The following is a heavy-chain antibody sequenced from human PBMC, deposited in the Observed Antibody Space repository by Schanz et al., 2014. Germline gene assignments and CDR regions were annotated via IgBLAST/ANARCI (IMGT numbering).Heavy chain of an antibody. CDR3: ARVDSGYDSHLYYYYYYMDV. CDR1: ESTLASKA. V-gene: IGHV3-11*01. D-gene: IGHD5-12*01. Sequence: GQLVESGGGFDHPGGSLKSPVEALESTLASKAWGGAPRAPGKGWEWVSYISSSGSTIYYADSVKGRFTISRDNAKNSLYLQMNSLRAEDTAVYYCARVDSGYDSHLYYYYYYMDVWGKGTTVTVSS. J-gene: IGHJ6*03. CDR2: ISSSGSTI.